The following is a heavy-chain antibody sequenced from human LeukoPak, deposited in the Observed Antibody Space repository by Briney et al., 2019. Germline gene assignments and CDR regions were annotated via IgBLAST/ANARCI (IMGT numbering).Heavy chain of an antibody. CDR3: AMNFASGSYGPFDY. D-gene: IGHD3-10*01. CDR2: IYPGDSDT. J-gene: IGHJ4*02. Sequence: GESLKISCKRSGYSFTNYWIGWVRQMPGKGLEWMGIIYPGDSDTRYSPSFQGQVTISADKSITTAYLQWSSLKASDTAMYYCAMNFASGSYGPFDYWGQGTLVTVPS. CDR1: GYSFTNYW. V-gene: IGHV5-51*01.